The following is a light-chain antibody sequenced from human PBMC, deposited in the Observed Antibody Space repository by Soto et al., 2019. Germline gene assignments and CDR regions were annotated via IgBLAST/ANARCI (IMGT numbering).Light chain of an antibody. CDR2: GAS. CDR3: QQYNNLPLT. CDR1: QSVSSSY. V-gene: IGKV3-15*01. J-gene: IGKJ4*01. Sequence: SLGTLSLTTEQRATLSCRASQSVSSSYLAWYQHKRGQAPRLLIYGASTRATGIPARFSGSGSGTEFTLTISSLQSEDFAVYYCQQYNNLPLTFCGVGMVDIK.